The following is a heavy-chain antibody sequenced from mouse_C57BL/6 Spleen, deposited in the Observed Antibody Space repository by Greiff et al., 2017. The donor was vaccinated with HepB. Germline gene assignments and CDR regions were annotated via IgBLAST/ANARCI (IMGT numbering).Heavy chain of an antibody. V-gene: IGHV1-7*01. CDR1: GYTFTSYW. Sequence: QVQLKESGAELAKPGASVKLSCKASGYTFTSYWMHWVKQRPGQGLEWIGYINPSSGYTKYNQKFKDKATLTAAKSSSTAYMQLSSLTYEDSAVYYCARPLYDYDGYYFDYWGQGTTLTVSS. J-gene: IGHJ2*01. CDR3: ARPLYDYDGYYFDY. CDR2: INPSSGYT. D-gene: IGHD2-4*01.